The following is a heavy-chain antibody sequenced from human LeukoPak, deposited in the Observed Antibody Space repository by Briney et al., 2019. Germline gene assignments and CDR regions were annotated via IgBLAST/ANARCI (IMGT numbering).Heavy chain of an antibody. V-gene: IGHV1-2*02. Sequence: ASVKVSCKASGYTFTGCYMHWVRQAPGQGLEWMGWINPNSSGTNYAQKFQGRVTMTRDTSISTAYMVLSRLRSDDTAVYYCAIDLPLAQQRFEYWGQGTLVTVSS. J-gene: IGHJ4*02. CDR2: INPNSSGT. D-gene: IGHD1-1*01. CDR3: AIDLPLAQQRFEY. CDR1: GYTFTGCY.